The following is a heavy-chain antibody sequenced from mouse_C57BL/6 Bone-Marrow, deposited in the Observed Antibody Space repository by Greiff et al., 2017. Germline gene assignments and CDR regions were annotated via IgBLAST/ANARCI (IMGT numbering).Heavy chain of an antibody. V-gene: IGHV14-4*01. CDR2: IDPENGDT. J-gene: IGHJ1*03. D-gene: IGHD2-4*01. Sequence: VQLQQPGAELVRPGASVKLSCTASGFNIKDDYMHWVKQRPEQGLEWIGWIDPENGDTEYASKFQGKATITADTSSNTAYLQLSSLTSEDTAVYYCTTLNDYDWYFDVWGTGTTVTVSS. CDR3: TTLNDYDWYFDV. CDR1: GFNIKDDY.